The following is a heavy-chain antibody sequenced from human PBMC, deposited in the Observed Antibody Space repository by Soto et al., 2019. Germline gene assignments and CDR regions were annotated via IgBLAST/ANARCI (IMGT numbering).Heavy chain of an antibody. CDR3: ARGKGYYYGVDV. J-gene: IGHJ6*02. CDR2: INAGNGNT. V-gene: IGHV1-3*01. Sequence: GASVKVSCKASGYTFTSYAMHWVRQAPGQRLEWMGWINAGNGNTKYSQRFQGRVTITRDTSASTAYMELSSLRSEDTAVYYCARGKGYYYGVDVWGQGTTVTVSS. CDR1: GYTFTSYA.